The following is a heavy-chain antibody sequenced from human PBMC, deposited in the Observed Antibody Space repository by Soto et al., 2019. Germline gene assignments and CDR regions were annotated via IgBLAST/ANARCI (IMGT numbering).Heavy chain of an antibody. CDR3: ARESGENWTYEAH. Sequence: PSETLSLTCTVSGAYVGDFSWSWIRQPAGKGLEWIGRITVNGITQYTPSFRSRVTMSMDTSRNQFSLNLQSATAADTALYYCARESGENWTYEAHWGQGTLVTVSS. D-gene: IGHD1-7*01. CDR1: GAYVGDFS. CDR2: ITVNGIT. V-gene: IGHV4-4*07. J-gene: IGHJ1*01.